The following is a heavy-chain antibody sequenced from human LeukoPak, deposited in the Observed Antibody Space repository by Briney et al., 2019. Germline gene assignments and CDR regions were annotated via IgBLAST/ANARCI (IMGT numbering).Heavy chain of an antibody. D-gene: IGHD3-10*01. CDR1: GYTLTELS. V-gene: IGHV1-24*01. CDR3: ATGKNPLYYYGSGNNWFDP. CDR2: FDPEDGET. Sequence: ASVKVSCKVSGYTLTELSVHWVRQAPGKGLEWMGGFDPEDGETIYAQKFQGRVTMTEDTSTDTAYMELSSLRSEDTAVYYCATGKNPLYYYGSGNNWFDPWGQGTLVTVSS. J-gene: IGHJ5*02.